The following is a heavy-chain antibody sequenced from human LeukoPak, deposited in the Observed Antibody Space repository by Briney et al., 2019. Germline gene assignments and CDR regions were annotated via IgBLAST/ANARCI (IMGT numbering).Heavy chain of an antibody. J-gene: IGHJ4*02. CDR3: ARAVAGTIY. D-gene: IGHD6-19*01. CDR2: ISGDGRNI. Sequence: GGSLRLSCAASGFTFSSYWMHWVRQDPRKGLVWVSRISGDGRNINYADSVRGRFTISRDNAKNTLYLQMNSLRAEDTAVYYCARAVAGTIYWGQGTLVTVSS. V-gene: IGHV3-74*01. CDR1: GFTFSSYW.